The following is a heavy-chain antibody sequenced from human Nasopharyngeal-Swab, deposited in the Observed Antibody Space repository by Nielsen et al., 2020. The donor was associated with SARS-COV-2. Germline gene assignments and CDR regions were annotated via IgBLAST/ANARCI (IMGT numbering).Heavy chain of an antibody. CDR3: ARDGLDYDFWSAYFMDV. V-gene: IGHV3-11*04. CDR1: GFTFSDYY. Sequence: GESLKISCAAPGFTFSDYYMSWIRQAPGKGLEWVSYISTSGSTISFADSVKGRFTISRDNAKNSLYLQMNSLRAEDTAVYYCARDGLDYDFWSAYFMDVWGQGTTVTVSS. D-gene: IGHD3-3*01. CDR2: ISTSGSTI. J-gene: IGHJ6*02.